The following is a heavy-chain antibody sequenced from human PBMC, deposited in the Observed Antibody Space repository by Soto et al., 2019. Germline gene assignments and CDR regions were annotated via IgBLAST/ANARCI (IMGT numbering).Heavy chain of an antibody. J-gene: IGHJ4*02. CDR3: AKAPRGSGRDYYFDY. Sequence: EVQLVESGGGLVQPGGSLRLSCAASGFTFSSYWMSWVRQAPGKGLEWVANINQEGSEEYYVDSVKGRFTISRDNANNSQYLQMSSLRDDDTAVYYCAKAPRGSGRDYYFDYWGQGTLITVSS. V-gene: IGHV3-7*05. D-gene: IGHD3-10*01. CDR2: INQEGSEE. CDR1: GFTFSSYW.